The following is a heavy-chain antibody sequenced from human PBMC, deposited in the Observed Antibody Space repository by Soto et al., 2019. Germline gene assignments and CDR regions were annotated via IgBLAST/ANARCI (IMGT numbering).Heavy chain of an antibody. CDR1: GGSISSYY. J-gene: IGHJ6*02. CDR3: ASLPGETPYYYGMDV. Sequence: SETLSLTCTVSGGSISSYYWSWIRQPPGKGLEWIGYIYYSGSTNYNPSLKSRVTISVDTSKNQFSLKLSSVTAADTAVYYCASLPGETPYYYGMDVWGQGTTVSVSS. CDR2: IYYSGST. V-gene: IGHV4-59*08. D-gene: IGHD2-21*01.